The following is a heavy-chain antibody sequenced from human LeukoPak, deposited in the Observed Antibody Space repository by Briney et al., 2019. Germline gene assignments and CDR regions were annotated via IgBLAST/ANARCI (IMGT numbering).Heavy chain of an antibody. CDR3: ARGEGGFGELSPFDY. CDR2: IYYSGST. V-gene: IGHV4-39*01. CDR1: GGSISSSSYY. Sequence: SETLSLTCTVSGGSISSSSYYWGWIRQPPGKGLEWIGSIYYSGSTYYNPSLKSRVTISVDTSKNQFSLKLSSVTAADTAVYYCARGEGGFGELSPFDYWGQGTVVTVSS. J-gene: IGHJ4*02. D-gene: IGHD3-10*01.